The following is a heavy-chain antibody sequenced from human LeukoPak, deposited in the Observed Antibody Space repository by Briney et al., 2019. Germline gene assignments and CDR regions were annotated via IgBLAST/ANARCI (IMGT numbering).Heavy chain of an antibody. D-gene: IGHD3-10*01. CDR2: IYYSGST. J-gene: IGHJ6*02. V-gene: IGHV4-59*08. CDR3: ARHETTYYYGSGYGMDV. CDR1: GGSISSYY. Sequence: SETLSLTCTVSGGSISSYYWSWIRQPPGKGLEWIGYIYYSGSTNYNPSLKSRVTISVDTSKNQFSLKLSSVTAADTAVYYCARHETTYYYGSGYGMDVWGQGTTVTVSS.